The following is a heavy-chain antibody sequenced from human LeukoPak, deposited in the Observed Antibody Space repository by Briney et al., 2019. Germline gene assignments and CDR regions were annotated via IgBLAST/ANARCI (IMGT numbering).Heavy chain of an antibody. CDR3: ARDSDYGDYSY. CDR1: GFTFSSYA. J-gene: IGHJ4*02. V-gene: IGHV3-23*01. Sequence: GGSLRLSCAASGFTFSSYAMSWVRQAPGKGLEWVSAISGSGGSTYYADSVKGRFTISRDNSKNTLYLQMNSLRAEDTAVYYCARDSDYGDYSYWGQGTLVTVSS. CDR2: ISGSGGST. D-gene: IGHD4-17*01.